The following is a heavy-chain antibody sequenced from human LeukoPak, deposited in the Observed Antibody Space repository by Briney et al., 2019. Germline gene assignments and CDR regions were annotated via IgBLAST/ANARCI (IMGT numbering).Heavy chain of an antibody. CDR2: IYYSGST. Sequence: SQTLSLTCTVSGGSISSGGYYWSWIRQHPGKGLEWIGYIYYSGSTYYNPSLKSRATISVDTSKNHFSLKLSSVTAADTAVYYCARSATIYGVGDGFDIWGQGTMVTVSS. J-gene: IGHJ3*02. D-gene: IGHD3-3*02. V-gene: IGHV4-31*03. CDR3: ARSATIYGVGDGFDI. CDR1: GGSISSGGYY.